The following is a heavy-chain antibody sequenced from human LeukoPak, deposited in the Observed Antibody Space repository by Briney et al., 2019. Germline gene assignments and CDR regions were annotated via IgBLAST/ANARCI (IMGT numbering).Heavy chain of an antibody. V-gene: IGHV3-30-3*01. Sequence: GRSLRLSCAASGFTFSSYATHWVRQAPGKGLEWVAVISYDGSNKYYADSVKGRFTISRDNSKNTLYLQMNSLRAEDTAVYYCARSAGVDYWGQGTLVTVSS. CDR1: GFTFSSYA. J-gene: IGHJ4*02. D-gene: IGHD3-10*01. CDR2: ISYDGSNK. CDR3: ARSAGVDY.